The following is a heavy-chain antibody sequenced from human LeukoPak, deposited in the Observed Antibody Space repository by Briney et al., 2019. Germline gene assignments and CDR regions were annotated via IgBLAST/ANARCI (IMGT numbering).Heavy chain of an antibody. Sequence: PGGSLRLSCAASGFTVSNNYVSWVRQAPGKGLEWVSVIYSGGTTYYADSVKGRFTISRDNSKNTLYLQMNSLGAEDTAVYYCARHPPEYGSPHYPDVWGQGTTVTVSS. D-gene: IGHD6-6*01. V-gene: IGHV3-66*04. CDR2: IYSGGTT. CDR1: GFTVSNNY. CDR3: ARHPPEYGSPHYPDV. J-gene: IGHJ6*02.